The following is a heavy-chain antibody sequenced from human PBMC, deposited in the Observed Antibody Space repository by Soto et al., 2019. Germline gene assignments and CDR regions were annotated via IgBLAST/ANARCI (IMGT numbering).Heavy chain of an antibody. V-gene: IGHV4-59*01. Sequence: SETLSLTCTVSGGSISSYYWTWIRQPPGKGLEWIGYIYSSGSTDYNPSLKSRVTISVDTSKNQFSLKLNSVTAADTAVYYCARDALGRPATDWGKGTLVTVAS. CDR1: GGSISSYY. CDR2: IYSSGST. CDR3: ARDALGRPATD. J-gene: IGHJ4*02. D-gene: IGHD3-16*01.